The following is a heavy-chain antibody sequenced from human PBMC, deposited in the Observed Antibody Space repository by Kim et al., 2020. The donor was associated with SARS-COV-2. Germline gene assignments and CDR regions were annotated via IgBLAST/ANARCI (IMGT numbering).Heavy chain of an antibody. J-gene: IGHJ6*02. D-gene: IGHD6-13*01. Sequence: LKSRVTISVDTSKNQFSLKLSSVTAADTAVYYCARGCGIAAAGHYGMDVWGQGTTVTVSS. V-gene: IGHV4-30-2*04. CDR3: ARGCGIAAAGHYGMDV.